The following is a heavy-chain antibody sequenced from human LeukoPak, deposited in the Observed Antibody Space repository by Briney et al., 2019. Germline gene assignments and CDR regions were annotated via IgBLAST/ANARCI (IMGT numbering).Heavy chain of an antibody. D-gene: IGHD4-23*01. CDR2: ISTTSSYI. Sequence: PGGSLRLSCAASGFTFSSYTMNWVRQAPGKGLEWVSSISTTSSYIFYADSVEGRFTISRDNAKSTLYLQMNSLRAEDTAVYYCARDLDFGGYSNFDYWGQGTLVTVSS. CDR1: GFTFSSYT. CDR3: ARDLDFGGYSNFDY. V-gene: IGHV3-21*01. J-gene: IGHJ4*02.